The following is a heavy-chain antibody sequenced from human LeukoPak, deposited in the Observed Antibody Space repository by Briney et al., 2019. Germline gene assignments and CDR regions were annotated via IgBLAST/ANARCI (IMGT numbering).Heavy chain of an antibody. D-gene: IGHD2-15*01. Sequence: GGSLRPSCAASGFTFSSYSMNWVRQAPGKGLEWVSSISSSSSYIYYADSVKGRFTISRDNAKNSLYLQMNSLRAEDTAVYYCARADIVVVVAAPIDYWGQGTLVTVSS. J-gene: IGHJ4*02. CDR2: ISSSSSYI. CDR1: GFTFSSYS. V-gene: IGHV3-21*01. CDR3: ARADIVVVVAAPIDY.